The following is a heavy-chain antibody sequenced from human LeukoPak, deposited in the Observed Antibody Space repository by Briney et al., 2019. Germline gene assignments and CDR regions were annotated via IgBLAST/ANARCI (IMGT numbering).Heavy chain of an antibody. CDR2: IYTSGST. CDR1: GGSISSYY. Sequence: SETLSLTCTVSGGSISSYYWSWIRQPAGKGLEWIGRIYTSGSTNYNPPLKSRVTMSVDTSKNQFSLKLSSVTAADTAVYYCARGGPAATKSYPSDDNWFDPWGQGTLVTVSS. D-gene: IGHD2-2*01. CDR3: ARGGPAATKSYPSDDNWFDP. J-gene: IGHJ5*02. V-gene: IGHV4-4*07.